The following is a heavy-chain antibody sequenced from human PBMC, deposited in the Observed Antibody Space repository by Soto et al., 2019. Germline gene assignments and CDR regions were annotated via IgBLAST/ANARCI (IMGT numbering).Heavy chain of an antibody. J-gene: IGHJ4*02. V-gene: IGHV3-30*18. CDR1: GFTFSSNG. D-gene: IGHD4-17*01. CDR3: AKDVGYGDYTLDY. Sequence: QVQLVESGGGVVQPGRSLRLSCAASGFTFSSNGMHWVRQAPGKGLEWVAFISYDGSNKYYADSVKGRFTISRDSSKNTLYLQMNSLRAEDTAVYYCAKDVGYGDYTLDYWGQGTLVTVFS. CDR2: ISYDGSNK.